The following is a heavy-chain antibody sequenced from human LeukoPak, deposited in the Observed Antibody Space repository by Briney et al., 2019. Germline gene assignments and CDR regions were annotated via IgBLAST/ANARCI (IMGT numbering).Heavy chain of an antibody. J-gene: IGHJ4*02. V-gene: IGHV3-23*01. CDR2: ISGSGDYT. Sequence: GGSLRLSCVSSGFTFSSYSMTWVRQAPGEGLEWVSAISGSGDYTVYADSVRGRFTISRDNSKNTLYLQMNSLRAEDTAVYYCAKERDRGVEVADDFDFWGQGTLVTVSS. CDR1: GFTFSSYS. D-gene: IGHD6-19*01. CDR3: AKERDRGVEVADDFDF.